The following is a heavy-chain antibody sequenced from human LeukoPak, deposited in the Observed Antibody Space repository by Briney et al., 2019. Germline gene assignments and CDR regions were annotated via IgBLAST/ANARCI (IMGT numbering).Heavy chain of an antibody. CDR2: ISAYNGNT. J-gene: IGHJ4*02. CDR3: ARSLSDYSRFGY. V-gene: IGHV1-18*01. D-gene: IGHD4-11*01. CDR1: GYTFISYG. Sequence: ASVKVSCKASGYTFISYGFSWVRQAPGQGLEWMGWISAYNGNTNYAQKLQGRVTMTTDTSTSTAYMELRSLRSDDTAVYYCARSLSDYSRFGYWGQGTLVTVSS.